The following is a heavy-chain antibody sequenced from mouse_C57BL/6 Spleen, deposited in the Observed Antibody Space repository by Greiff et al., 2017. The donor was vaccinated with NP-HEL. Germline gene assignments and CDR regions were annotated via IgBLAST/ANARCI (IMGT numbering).Heavy chain of an antibody. V-gene: IGHV1-69*01. CDR2: IDPSDSYT. Sequence: QVQLQQPGAELVMPGASVKLSCKASGYTFTSYWMHWVKQRPGQGLEWIGEIDPSDSYTNYNQKFKGKSTLTVDKSSSTAYMQRSSLTSEDSAFYYCARCQYYGSGVPDYFDDWGQGTTLTVSS. D-gene: IGHD1-1*01. CDR3: ARCQYYGSGVPDYFDD. CDR1: GYTFTSYW. J-gene: IGHJ2*01.